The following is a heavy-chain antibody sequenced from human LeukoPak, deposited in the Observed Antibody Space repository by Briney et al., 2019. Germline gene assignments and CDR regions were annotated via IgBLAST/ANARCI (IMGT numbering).Heavy chain of an antibody. Sequence: PSETLSLTCAVYGGSFSGYYWTWIRQTPEKGLEWIGEMNPSGSTNYNPSLKSRVTISVDTSKNQFSLKLSSVTAADTAVYYCRYSGWSRVDAFDIWGQGTMVTVSS. V-gene: IGHV4-34*01. CDR1: GGSFSGYY. D-gene: IGHD6-19*01. CDR3: RYSGWSRVDAFDI. CDR2: MNPSGST. J-gene: IGHJ3*02.